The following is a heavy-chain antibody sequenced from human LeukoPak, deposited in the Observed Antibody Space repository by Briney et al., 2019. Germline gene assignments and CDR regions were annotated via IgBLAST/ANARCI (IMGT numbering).Heavy chain of an antibody. J-gene: IGHJ1*01. CDR2: INTDGWTT. Sequence: GGSLRLSCAPSGFTFSSYWMHWLRHVPGKALVWVSGINTDGWTTLYADSVKGRFTISRDNAKDTLYLQINSLRAEDTAVYYCYGANAEDWGQGTLVTVST. V-gene: IGHV3-74*01. D-gene: IGHD4-23*01. CDR1: GFTFSSYW. CDR3: YGANAED.